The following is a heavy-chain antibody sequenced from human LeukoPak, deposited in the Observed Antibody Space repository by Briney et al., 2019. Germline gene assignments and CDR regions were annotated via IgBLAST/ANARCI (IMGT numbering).Heavy chain of an antibody. Sequence: SETLSLTCTVSGCSIGTFYWSWIRQSPGKGLEWVGYIYVTGTRYNPYLQSRVTISEDRSRKQFFLKLSYVTAEDTAVYYYAGNIWGGIEDKDVWDKGTKVIVSS. CDR2: IYVTGT. CDR3: AGNIWGGIEDKDV. V-gene: IGHV4-4*09. D-gene: IGHD3-16*02. CDR1: GCSIGTFY. J-gene: IGHJ6*03.